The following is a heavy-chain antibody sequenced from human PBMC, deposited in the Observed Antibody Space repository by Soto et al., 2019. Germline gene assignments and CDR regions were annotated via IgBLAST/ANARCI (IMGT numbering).Heavy chain of an antibody. CDR2: IHHSGNT. D-gene: IGHD3-22*01. CDR1: GDFMNSTDHS. J-gene: IGHJ4*02. V-gene: IGHV4-30-2*01. CDR3: ARQVVVTSYYFDY. Sequence: LSLTCAVSGDFMNSTDHSWAWIRQPPGKGLEWIGYIHHSGNTYSNPALRSRLTMSVDRSKNQFSLKLTSVTATDTAIYYCARQVVVTSYYFDYWGPGTLVTVSS.